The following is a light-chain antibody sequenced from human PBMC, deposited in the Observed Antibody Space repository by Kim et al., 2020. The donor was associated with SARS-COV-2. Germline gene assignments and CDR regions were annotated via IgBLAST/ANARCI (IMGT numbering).Light chain of an antibody. V-gene: IGLV2-14*01. J-gene: IGLJ3*02. Sequence: QSALTQPASVSGSPGQSITISCSGTSTDVGGYSFVSWYQQHPDKAPRLIIYEVNARPSGVSNRFSGSKSGATASLTISGLQAEDEADYYCISYTGSGPFNWVFGGGTQLTVL. CDR3: ISYTGSGPFNWV. CDR2: EVN. CDR1: STDVGGYSF.